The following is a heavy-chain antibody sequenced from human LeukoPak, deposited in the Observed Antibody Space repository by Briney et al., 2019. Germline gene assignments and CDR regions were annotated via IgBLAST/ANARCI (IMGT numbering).Heavy chain of an antibody. Sequence: SQTLSLTCTVSGGSISSYYWSWIRQPPGKGLEWIGYIYYSGSTNYNPSLKSRVTISVDTSKNQFSLKLSSVTAADTAVYYCARGSTDLDYWGQGTLVTVSS. CDR1: GGSISSYY. CDR2: IYYSGST. V-gene: IGHV4-59*01. CDR3: ARGSTDLDY. J-gene: IGHJ4*02.